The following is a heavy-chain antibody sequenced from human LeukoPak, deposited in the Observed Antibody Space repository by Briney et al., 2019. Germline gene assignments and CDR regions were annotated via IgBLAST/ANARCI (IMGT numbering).Heavy chain of an antibody. V-gene: IGHV3-74*01. CDR2: INSDGSST. D-gene: IGHD2-21*01. Sequence: GGSLRLSCEGSGFTFSSYWMYWVRQAPGKGLVWVSRINSDGSSTTYADSVKGRFTISRDNAKNTVYLQMNSLRVEDTAVYYCTKFIGSPHCGGPNCPSGYWGQGTLVTVSS. CDR3: TKFIGSPHCGGPNCPSGY. J-gene: IGHJ4*02. CDR1: GFTFSSYW.